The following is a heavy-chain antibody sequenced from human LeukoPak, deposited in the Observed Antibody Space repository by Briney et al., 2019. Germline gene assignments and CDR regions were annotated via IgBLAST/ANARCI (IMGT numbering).Heavy chain of an antibody. CDR2: IYYSGST. Sequence: SETLSLTCTVSGGSITNYYWSWIRQPPGKGLEWIGYIYYSGSTNYNASLKSRVTISVGTSKNQFSLKLSSVTAADTAVYYCVRRSTWGLWIDYWGQGTLVTVSS. J-gene: IGHJ4*02. D-gene: IGHD4/OR15-4a*01. CDR3: VRRSTWGLWIDY. CDR1: GGSITNYY. V-gene: IGHV4-59*01.